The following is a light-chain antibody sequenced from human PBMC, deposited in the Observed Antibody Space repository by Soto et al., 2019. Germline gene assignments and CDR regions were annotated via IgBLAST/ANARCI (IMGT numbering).Light chain of an antibody. Sequence: DIQMTQSPSSVSASVGDRVTVTCRASQGSSSWLAWYQKKPGKAAKLLTYTASSLQSGVPSRFSGSGSGTDFTLTISNLQHEDCAIYFCQQANSCPFTFGQGTRLE. J-gene: IGKJ5*01. V-gene: IGKV1-12*01. CDR1: QGSSSW. CDR3: QQANSCPFT. CDR2: TAS.